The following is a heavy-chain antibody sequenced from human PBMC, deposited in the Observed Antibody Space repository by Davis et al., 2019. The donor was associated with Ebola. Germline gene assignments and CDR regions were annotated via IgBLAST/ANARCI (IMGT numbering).Heavy chain of an antibody. CDR1: GFTFDDYA. CDR3: AKEVSSGWSFDY. J-gene: IGHJ4*02. CDR2: ITWNSGDI. D-gene: IGHD6-19*01. Sequence: SLKISCAASGFTFDDYAMHWVRQPPGKGLEWVSGITWNSGDIGYADSLKGRFTISRDNAKNSLYLQMNSLRAEDTALYYCAKEVSSGWSFDYWGQGTLVTVSS. V-gene: IGHV3-9*01.